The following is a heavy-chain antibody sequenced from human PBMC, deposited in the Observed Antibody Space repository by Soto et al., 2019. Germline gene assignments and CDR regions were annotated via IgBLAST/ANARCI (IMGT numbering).Heavy chain of an antibody. CDR2: VSPDSGNS. CDR3: EVTTGY. V-gene: IGHV1-8*01. D-gene: IGHD3-9*01. J-gene: IGHJ4*02. CDR1: GYTFTDYD. Sequence: QVQVVQSRAEVKKPGASVKVSCKTSGYTFTDYDINWVRQATGQGLEWMGWVSPDSGNSGYAQQFQGRVTMTSDTSISTVYMELSNLRSEDTAMYCCEVTTGYWGQGTMVTVSS.